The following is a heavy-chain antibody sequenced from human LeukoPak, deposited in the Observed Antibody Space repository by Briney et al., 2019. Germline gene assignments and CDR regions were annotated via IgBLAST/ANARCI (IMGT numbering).Heavy chain of an antibody. V-gene: IGHV1-2*02. CDR1: GYTFTGYY. J-gene: IGHJ5*02. CDR2: INPNSGGT. Sequence: ASVKVSCKASGYTFTGYYMHWVRQAPGQGLEWMGWINPNSGGTNYAQKFQGRVTMTRDTSISTAYMDLSRLGSDDTAVYYCARSPLKIVVVPAAPWEGLRYNWFDPWGQGTLVTVSS. CDR3: ARSPLKIVVVPAAPWEGLRYNWFDP. D-gene: IGHD2-2*01.